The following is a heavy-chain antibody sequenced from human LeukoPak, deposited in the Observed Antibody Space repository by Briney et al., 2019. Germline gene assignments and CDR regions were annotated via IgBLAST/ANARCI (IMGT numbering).Heavy chain of an antibody. Sequence: GSLRLSCAASRFTFSDYYMSWIRQAPGKGLEWISYIGTTDTHIYCADSVRGRFTIFRDNAKNSLYLEMSSLRADDTAVYYCARDGRLDYWGQGTLVIVST. J-gene: IGHJ4*02. V-gene: IGHV3-11*01. CDR2: IGTTDTHI. CDR3: ARDGRLDY. CDR1: RFTFSDYY.